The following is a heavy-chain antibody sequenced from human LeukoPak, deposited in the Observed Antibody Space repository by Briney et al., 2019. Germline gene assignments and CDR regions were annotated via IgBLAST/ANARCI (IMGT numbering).Heavy chain of an antibody. CDR1: GGSISSYY. CDR2: IYYSGST. CDR3: ARSEISGGAFDI. J-gene: IGHJ3*02. V-gene: IGHV4-59*01. D-gene: IGHD3-16*01. Sequence: SETLSLTCTVSGGSISSYYWSWIRQPPGKGLEWIGYIYYSGSTNYNPSLKSRVTISVDTSKNQFSLKLSSVTAADTAVYYCARSEISGGAFDIWGQGTMVTVSS.